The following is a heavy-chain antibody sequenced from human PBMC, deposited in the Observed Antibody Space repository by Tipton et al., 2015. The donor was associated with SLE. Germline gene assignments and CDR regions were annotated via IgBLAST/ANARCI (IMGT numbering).Heavy chain of an antibody. V-gene: IGHV4-61*01. CDR1: GGSISSGSYY. J-gene: IGHJ4*02. Sequence: TLSLTCTVSGGSISSGSYYWSWIRQPPGKGLEWIGYIYYSGSTNYNPSLKSRVTISVDTSKNQFSLKLSSVTAADTAVYYCARSLLAAAGPWDYWGQGTLVTVSS. D-gene: IGHD6-13*01. CDR3: ARSLLAAAGPWDY. CDR2: IYYSGST.